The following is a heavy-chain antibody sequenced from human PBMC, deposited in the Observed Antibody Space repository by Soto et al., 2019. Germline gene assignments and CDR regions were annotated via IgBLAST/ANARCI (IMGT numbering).Heavy chain of an antibody. CDR3: ASDMSTM. D-gene: IGHD2-2*01. J-gene: IGHJ4*02. Sequence: QVQLLQSGAEVKKPGASVKVSCKASGYTFTSHDINWMRQATGQGLEWMGWMNPNSGHTNYAQKFQGRVTMTRDTSISTAYMELTILRSEDTGIYYCASDMSTMWGQGTLVTVSS. CDR2: MNPNSGHT. V-gene: IGHV1-8*01. CDR1: GYTFTSHD.